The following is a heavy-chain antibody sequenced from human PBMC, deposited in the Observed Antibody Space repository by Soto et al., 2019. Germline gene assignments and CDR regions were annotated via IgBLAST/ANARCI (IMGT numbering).Heavy chain of an antibody. CDR1: GYTFTSYG. CDR3: ARDRGMLWELRHTLDY. Sequence: QVQLVQSGAEVKKPGASVKVSCKASGYTFTSYGISWVRQAPGQGLEGMGWMSAYNGNTDYAQKLQGRVTMTTDTSTSTAYMELRSLRSDDTPVYYCARDRGMLWELRHTLDYWGQGTLVTVSS. CDR2: MSAYNGNT. J-gene: IGHJ4*02. V-gene: IGHV1-18*04. D-gene: IGHD1-26*01.